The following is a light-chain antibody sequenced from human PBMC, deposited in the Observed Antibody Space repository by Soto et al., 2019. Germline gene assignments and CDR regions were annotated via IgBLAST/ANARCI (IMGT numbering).Light chain of an antibody. CDR2: GAS. Sequence: EIVMTQSPATLSVSPGERATLSCRASQTLYNNLAWYQQKLGQAPRLLIYGASARATDIPARFSGSGSGTEFTLTISGLQSEDFASYCCHQYSDWPLTFGGGTKVEIK. J-gene: IGKJ4*01. CDR1: QTLYNN. CDR3: HQYSDWPLT. V-gene: IGKV3-15*01.